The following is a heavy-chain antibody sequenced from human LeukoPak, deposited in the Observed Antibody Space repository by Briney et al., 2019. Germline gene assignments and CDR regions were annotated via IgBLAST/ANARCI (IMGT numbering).Heavy chain of an antibody. CDR1: GFTFSSYW. V-gene: IGHV3-74*01. Sequence: GGSLRLSCAASGFTFSSYWMHWVRQAPGKGLVWVSRINSDGSSTSYADSVKGRFTISRDNARNTLYLQMNSLRAEDTAVYYCARNSLRVRGVTFDYWGQGTLVTVSS. D-gene: IGHD3-10*01. J-gene: IGHJ4*02. CDR2: INSDGSST. CDR3: ARNSLRVRGVTFDY.